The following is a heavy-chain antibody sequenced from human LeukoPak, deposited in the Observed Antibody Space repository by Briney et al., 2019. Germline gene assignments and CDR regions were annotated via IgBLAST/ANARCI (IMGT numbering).Heavy chain of an antibody. J-gene: IGHJ4*02. CDR3: AKRSGSYGPFDY. D-gene: IGHD3-10*01. CDR2: IRQDGSEK. V-gene: IGHV3-7*03. CDR1: GFTFSSYW. Sequence: GGSLRLSCAASGFTFSSYWMSWVRQAPGKGLEWVANIRQDGSEKYYADSVKGRFTISRDNSKNTLYLQMNSLRADDTAVYYCAKRSGSYGPFDYWGQGILVTVSS.